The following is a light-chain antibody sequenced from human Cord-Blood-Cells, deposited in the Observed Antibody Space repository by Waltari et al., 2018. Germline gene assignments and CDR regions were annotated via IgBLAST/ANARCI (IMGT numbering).Light chain of an antibody. J-gene: IGKJ2*01. CDR3: QQSYSPYT. V-gene: IGKV1-39*01. CDR1: QSISSY. CDR2: AAS. Sequence: DIQMTQSPSSLSASVGDRVTITARASQSISSYLNWYQQKPGKAPKLLIYAASSLQSGVPSRFSGSGSGTDFTLTISSLQPEDFATYYCQQSYSPYTFGQGTKLEIK.